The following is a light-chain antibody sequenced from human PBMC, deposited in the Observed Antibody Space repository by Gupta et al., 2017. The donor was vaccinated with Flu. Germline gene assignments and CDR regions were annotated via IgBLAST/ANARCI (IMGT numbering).Light chain of an antibody. V-gene: IGLV1-44*01. CDR2: VNN. J-gene: IGLJ2*01. CDR1: SATIGSNA. Sequence: QSGLTQPPSASGTPGQRVSISCSGSSATIGSNAVNWYQHLPGTAPKLLIYVNNQRPSVVPDRFSGSKSGTSASLAISGLQAADEGDYYCASWDDSLSGQVVFGGGTKLTVL. CDR3: ASWDDSLSGQVV.